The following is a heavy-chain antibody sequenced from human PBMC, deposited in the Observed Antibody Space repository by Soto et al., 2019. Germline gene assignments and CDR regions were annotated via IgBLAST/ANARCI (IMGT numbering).Heavy chain of an antibody. D-gene: IGHD4-17*01. CDR1: GFTFSSYG. CDR3: ARDYGDYAGYYYYYMDV. Sequence: VQLVESGGGVVQPGRSLRLSCAASGFTFSSYGMHWVRQAPGKGLEWVAVIWYDGSNKYYADSVKGRFTISRDNSKNTLYLQMNSLRAEDTAVYYCARDYGDYAGYYYYYMDVWGKGTTVTVSS. J-gene: IGHJ6*03. V-gene: IGHV3-33*01. CDR2: IWYDGSNK.